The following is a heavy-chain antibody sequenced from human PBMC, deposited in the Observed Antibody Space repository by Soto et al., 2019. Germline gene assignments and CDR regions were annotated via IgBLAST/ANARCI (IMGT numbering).Heavy chain of an antibody. CDR1: GFTFSLYP. Sequence: GGSLRLSCAASGFTFSLYPMNWVRQAPGKGLEWLSYISASNSTIYYADSVKGRFTISRDNAKESLDLQMNGLRDDDTAVYYCARVGRGFCSSARCYTDGFDLWGQGTVVTVSS. D-gene: IGHD2-2*01. CDR3: ARVGRGFCSSARCYTDGFDL. J-gene: IGHJ3*01. CDR2: ISASNSTI. V-gene: IGHV3-48*02.